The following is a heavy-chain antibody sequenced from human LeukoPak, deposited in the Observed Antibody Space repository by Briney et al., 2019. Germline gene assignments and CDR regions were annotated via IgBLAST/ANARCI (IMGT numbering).Heavy chain of an antibody. CDR2: ISSSGSTI. D-gene: IGHD3-10*01. Sequence: GGSLRLSCAACGFTFRDYYMSWIRQAPGKGLKWVSYISSSGSTIYYADSVKGRFTISRDNAKNSLYLQMNSLRAEDTAVYYCATSATGDYYYGMDVWGQGTTVTVSS. J-gene: IGHJ6*02. V-gene: IGHV3-11*01. CDR3: ATSATGDYYYGMDV. CDR1: GFTFRDYY.